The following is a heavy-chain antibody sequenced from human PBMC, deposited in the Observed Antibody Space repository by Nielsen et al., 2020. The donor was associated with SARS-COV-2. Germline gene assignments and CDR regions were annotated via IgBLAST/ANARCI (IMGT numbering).Heavy chain of an antibody. Sequence: SETLSLTCGVYGDSIRNSYWSWIRQSPGKGLEWIGEINHLGGGKSNPSLKSRVNISLDKSKNQFSLTLKSVTAADTAVYYCAKFRGLGRSVGAFDVWGPGTKVTVSS. J-gene: IGHJ3*01. CDR3: AKFRGLGRSVGAFDV. V-gene: IGHV4-34*01. CDR1: GDSIRNSY. CDR2: INHLGGG. D-gene: IGHD3-10*01.